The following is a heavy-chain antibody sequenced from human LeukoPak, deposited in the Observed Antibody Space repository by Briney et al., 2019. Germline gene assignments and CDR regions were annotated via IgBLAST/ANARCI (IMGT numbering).Heavy chain of an antibody. V-gene: IGHV4-39*07. Sequence: NPSETLSLTCIVSGDSISTSTYYWAWVRQPPGKGLEWIGSIYKTGSTNYSPSLKSRVTISVDTSKNQFSLKLSSVTAADTAVYYCARDTYYYGSGSYGLDHWGQGTLVTVSS. CDR1: GDSISTSTYY. CDR3: ARDTYYYGSGSYGLDH. J-gene: IGHJ4*02. CDR2: IYKTGST. D-gene: IGHD3-10*01.